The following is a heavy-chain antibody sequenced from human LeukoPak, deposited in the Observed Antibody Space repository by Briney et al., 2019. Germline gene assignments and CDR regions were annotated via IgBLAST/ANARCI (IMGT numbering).Heavy chain of an antibody. CDR3: ARVSERSSNFDY. CDR2: VYHDGRT. V-gene: IGHV4-38-2*02. D-gene: IGHD1-26*01. CDR1: GYSISSGYY. Sequence: SETLSLTCTVSGYSISSGYYWAWLRQSPGKGLEWIGNVYHDGRTYYNPSLKSRVTISVDTSTNQFSLKLSSVTAADTAVYYCARVSERSSNFDYWGQGTLVTVSS. J-gene: IGHJ4*02.